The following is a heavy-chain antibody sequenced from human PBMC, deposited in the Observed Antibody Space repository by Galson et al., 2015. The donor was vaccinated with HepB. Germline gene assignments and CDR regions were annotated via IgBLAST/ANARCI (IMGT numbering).Heavy chain of an antibody. CDR2: IWHDGSNT. V-gene: IGHV3-33*01. J-gene: IGHJ5*02. CDR3: ARGGSDYGANNLWGWFDP. CDR1: GFTFSTYG. D-gene: IGHD4-23*01. Sequence: SLRLSCAASGFTFSTYGMHWVRQAPGKGLEWVAVIWHDGSNTYYVDSVKGRFTISRDNSKNTLYLQMNSLKIEDTAVYYCARGGSDYGANNLWGWFDPWGQGTLVTVSS.